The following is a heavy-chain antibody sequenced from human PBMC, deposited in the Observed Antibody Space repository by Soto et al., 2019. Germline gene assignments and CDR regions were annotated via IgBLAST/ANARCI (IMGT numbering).Heavy chain of an antibody. V-gene: IGHV4-31*03. CDR3: AGGSGHYYYYGMDV. CDR1: GGSISSGGYY. J-gene: IGHJ6*02. Sequence: SDTLSLTCTVSGGSISSGGYYWSWIRQHPGKGLEWIGYIYYSGSTYYNPSLKSRVTISVDTSKNQFSLKLSSVTAADTAVYYCAGGSGHYYYYGMDVWGQGTTVTVS. CDR2: IYYSGST. D-gene: IGHD3-10*01.